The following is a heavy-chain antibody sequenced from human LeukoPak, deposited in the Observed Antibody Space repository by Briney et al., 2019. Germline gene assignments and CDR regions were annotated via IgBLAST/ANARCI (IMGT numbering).Heavy chain of an antibody. CDR1: GYTFSSYG. D-gene: IGHD6-6*01. CDR3: ARIADRLLRHYFDY. Sequence: VASVKVSCKASGYTFSSYGFSWVRQAPGQGLEWMAWISAYNGDTNYVQKFQGRVILTTDTSTSTAYMELRSLRSDDTAVYYCARIADRLLRHYFDYWGQGTPVTVSS. CDR2: ISAYNGDT. V-gene: IGHV1-18*01. J-gene: IGHJ4*02.